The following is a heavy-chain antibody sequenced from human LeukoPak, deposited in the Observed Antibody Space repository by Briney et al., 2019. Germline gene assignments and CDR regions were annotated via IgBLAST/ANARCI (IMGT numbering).Heavy chain of an antibody. CDR2: IYSSANT. D-gene: IGHD3-10*01. CDR3: GGGSGSLGYYGMDV. J-gene: IGHJ6*02. V-gene: IGHV3-53*01. CDR1: GFTVSSNY. Sequence: PGGSLSLSCAASGFTVSSNYMSWVRRAPGKGLEWVAVIYSSANTYYADSVKGRFTISRDNSKNTLYLQMHSLRAEDTAVYYCGGGSGSLGYYGMDVWGQGTTVTVSS.